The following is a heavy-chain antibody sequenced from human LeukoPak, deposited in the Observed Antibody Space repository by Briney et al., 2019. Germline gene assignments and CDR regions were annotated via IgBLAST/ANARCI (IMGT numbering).Heavy chain of an antibody. V-gene: IGHV3-23*01. J-gene: IGHJ4*02. D-gene: IGHD3-22*01. CDR3: AGEAYYYDKSGYFPFDF. CDR2: ISGGGGST. CDR1: GFTFNNYA. Sequence: GGSLRLSCAASGFTFNNYAMSWVRRAPGKGLEWVSTISGGGGSTYYADSVKGRFTISRDNSKNTLYLQMNSLRAEDTAVYYCAGEAYYYDKSGYFPFDFWGQGTLVSVSS.